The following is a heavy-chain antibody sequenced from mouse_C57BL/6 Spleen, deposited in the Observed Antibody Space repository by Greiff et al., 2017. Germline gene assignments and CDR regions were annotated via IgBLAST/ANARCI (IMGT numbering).Heavy chain of an antibody. V-gene: IGHV1-59*01. CDR3: ARGGG. CDR2: IDPSDSYT. Sequence: QVQLQQPGAELVRPGTSVKLSCKASGYTFTSYWMHWVKQRPGQGLEWIGVIDPSDSYTNYNQKFKGKATLTVDTSSSTAYMQLSSLTSEDSAVYYCARGGGWGQGTTLTVSS. CDR1: GYTFTSYW. J-gene: IGHJ2*01.